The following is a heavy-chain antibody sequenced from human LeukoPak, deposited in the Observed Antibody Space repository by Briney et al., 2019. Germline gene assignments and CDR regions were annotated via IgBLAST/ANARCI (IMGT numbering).Heavy chain of an antibody. J-gene: IGHJ4*02. D-gene: IGHD6-19*01. CDR2: IRFDGGNK. V-gene: IGHV3-30*02. CDR1: GFTFSSYG. Sequence: GGSLRLSCGASGFTFSSYGMHWVRQAPGKGLEWVAFIRFDGGNKYYADSVKGRFTISRDNSKNTLYLQMNSLRAEDTAVYYCAKDQSYSSGWYGPFDYWGQGTLVTVSS. CDR3: AKDQSYSSGWYGPFDY.